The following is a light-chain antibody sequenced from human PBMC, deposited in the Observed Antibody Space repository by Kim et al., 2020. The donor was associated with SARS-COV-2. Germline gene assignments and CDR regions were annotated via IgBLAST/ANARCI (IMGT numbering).Light chain of an antibody. CDR3: SSYTSSSTLV. J-gene: IGLJ3*02. V-gene: IGLV2-14*03. CDR2: DVS. CDR1: STDIGGYDY. Sequence: GQSITISCTGTSTDIGGYDYVSWYQQHPGQAPKLMIYDVSNRPSGVSTRFSASKSGNTASLTISGLQAEDEGDYYCSSYTSSSTLVFGGGTQLTVL.